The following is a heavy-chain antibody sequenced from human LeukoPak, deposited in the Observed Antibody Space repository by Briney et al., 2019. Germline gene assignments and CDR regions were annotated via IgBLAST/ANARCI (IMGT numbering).Heavy chain of an antibody. J-gene: IGHJ1*01. V-gene: IGHV3-23*01. CDR3: ATREPIATPGTLHH. D-gene: IGHD6-13*01. CDR1: GSTFSSYV. Sequence: PGGSLRLSCAASGSTFSSYVMSWVRQAPGKGLEWVSAVIGSGFDIYYADSVKGRFTISRDNSKNMLYLQMNSLRADDTAVYYCATREPIATPGTLHHWGQGTLVTVSS. CDR2: VIGSGFDI.